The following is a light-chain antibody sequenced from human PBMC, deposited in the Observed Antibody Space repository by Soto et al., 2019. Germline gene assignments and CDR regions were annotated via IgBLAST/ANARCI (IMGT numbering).Light chain of an antibody. V-gene: IGLV2-8*01. J-gene: IGLJ1*01. CDR3: SSYVGTSSYV. Sequence: QSALTQPPSASGSPGQSVTISCTGTSSDVGGYNYVSWYQHHPGKAPKLIIYEVYKRPSGVPDRFSGSKSGNTAALTVSGLQAEDEADYYCSSYVGTSSYVFGTGTRSPS. CDR1: SSDVGGYNY. CDR2: EVY.